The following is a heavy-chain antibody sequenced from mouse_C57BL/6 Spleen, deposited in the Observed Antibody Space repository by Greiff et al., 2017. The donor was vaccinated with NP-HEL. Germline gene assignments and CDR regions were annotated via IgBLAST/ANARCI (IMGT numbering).Heavy chain of an antibody. CDR3: ARGGEDYDGRSYYAMDY. J-gene: IGHJ4*01. D-gene: IGHD2-4*01. Sequence: DVKLVESGGGLVKPGGSLKLSCAASGFTFSDYGMHWVRQAPEKGLEWVAYISSGSSTIYYADTVKGRFTISRDNAKNTLFLQMTSLRSEDTAMYYCARGGEDYDGRSYYAMDYWGQGTSVTVSS. CDR1: GFTFSDYG. CDR2: ISSGSSTI. V-gene: IGHV5-17*01.